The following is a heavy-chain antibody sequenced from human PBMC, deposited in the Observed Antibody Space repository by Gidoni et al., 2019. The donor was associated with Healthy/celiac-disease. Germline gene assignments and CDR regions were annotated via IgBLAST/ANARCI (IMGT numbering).Heavy chain of an antibody. CDR1: GYTFTSYG. D-gene: IGHD2-2*01. CDR3: AREGVSFRTSGQGAGFYYYYGMDV. CDR2: YSAYNGNN. V-gene: IGHV1-18*01. J-gene: IGHJ6*04. Sequence: QVQLVQSGAEVKKPGASVKVYCKASGYTFTSYGISWVRPAPGQGLAWMGWYSAYNGNNNFAQKRQGKATMTTDTSTSTAYMELRSLGSDDPAVYYCAREGVSFRTSGQGAGFYYYYGMDVWGKGTTVTVSS.